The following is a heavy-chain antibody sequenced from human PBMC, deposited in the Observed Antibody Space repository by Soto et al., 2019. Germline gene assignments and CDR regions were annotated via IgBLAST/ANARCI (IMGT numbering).Heavy chain of an antibody. Sequence: ASVKVSCKASGGTFSSYAISWVRQAPGQGLEWMGIINPSGGSTSYAQKFQGRVTMTRDTSTSTVYMELSSLRSEDTAVYYCAREYYYGSGSYPRETYYYYYYGMDVWGQGTTVTVSS. D-gene: IGHD3-10*01. V-gene: IGHV1-46*03. J-gene: IGHJ6*02. CDR3: AREYYYGSGSYPRETYYYYYYGMDV. CDR2: INPSGGST. CDR1: GGTFSSYA.